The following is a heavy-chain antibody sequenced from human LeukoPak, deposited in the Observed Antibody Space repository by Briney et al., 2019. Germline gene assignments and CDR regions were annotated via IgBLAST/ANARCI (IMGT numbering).Heavy chain of an antibody. CDR3: ASPGAAMQIGCCNY. D-gene: IGHD2-2*01. V-gene: IGHV1-8*03. CDR1: GYPFTSYD. CDR2: MNPNSGNT. Sequence: ASVKVSCKASGYPFTSYDINWVRQATGQGLEWMGWMNPNSGNTGYAQKFQGRVTFSRNTSITTAYMELSSLRSEDTAVYYCASPGAAMQIGCCNYWGQGTLVTVSS. J-gene: IGHJ4*02.